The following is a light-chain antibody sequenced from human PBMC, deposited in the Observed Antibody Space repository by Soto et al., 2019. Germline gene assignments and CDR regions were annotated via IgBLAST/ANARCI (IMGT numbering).Light chain of an antibody. V-gene: IGKV1-33*01. Sequence: IRLTQSPTSLFASVGDRVTITCQASQYIGNYLNWYQQKPGEAPRLLISDASNLEPGVPSRFSGSGSGADFTFIISSLQPEDVATYSCQQYDNIILSFGGGTKVDIK. CDR1: QYIGNY. CDR3: QQYDNIILS. CDR2: DAS. J-gene: IGKJ4*01.